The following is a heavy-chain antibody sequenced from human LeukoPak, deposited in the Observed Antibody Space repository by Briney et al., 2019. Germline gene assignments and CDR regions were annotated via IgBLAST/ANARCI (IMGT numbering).Heavy chain of an antibody. CDR1: GFTFSSYS. CDR2: ISSSSSTV. CDR3: ARGDYYGSGSLDY. J-gene: IGHJ4*02. D-gene: IGHD3-10*01. Sequence: GSLRLSCAASGFTFSSYSMNWVRQAPGKGLEWVSYISSSSSTVYYADSVKGRFTISRDNAKNSLYLQMNSLRAEDTAVYYCARGDYYGSGSLDYWGQGTLVTVSS. V-gene: IGHV3-48*01.